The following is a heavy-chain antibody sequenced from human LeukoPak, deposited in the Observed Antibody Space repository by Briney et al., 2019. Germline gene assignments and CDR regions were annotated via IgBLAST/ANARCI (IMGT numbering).Heavy chain of an antibody. CDR1: GITVSNNY. CDR3: ASGSDSSY. D-gene: IGHD6-19*01. V-gene: IGHV3-66*02. J-gene: IGHJ4*02. CDR2: IHIDGTT. Sequence: GGSLRLSCAASGITVSNNYMNWVRQAPGKGLEWVSVIHIDGTTYYADSVEGRFTIPRDNSKNTAYLKINSLRPEDTALYYCASGSDSSYWGQGTLVTVSS.